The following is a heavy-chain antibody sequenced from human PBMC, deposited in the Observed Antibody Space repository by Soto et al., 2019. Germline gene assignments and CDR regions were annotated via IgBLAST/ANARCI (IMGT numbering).Heavy chain of an antibody. Sequence: SQTLSLTCAISGDSVSSNSAAWNWIRQSPSRGLEWLGRTYYRSKWYNDYAVSVKSRITINPDTSKNQFSPQLNSVTPEDTAVYYCARDFPPSYCSSTSCHLNYYYYYGMDVWGQGTTVTVSS. J-gene: IGHJ6*02. CDR2: TYYRSKWYN. CDR1: GDSVSSNSAA. D-gene: IGHD2-2*01. CDR3: ARDFPPSYCSSTSCHLNYYYYYGMDV. V-gene: IGHV6-1*01.